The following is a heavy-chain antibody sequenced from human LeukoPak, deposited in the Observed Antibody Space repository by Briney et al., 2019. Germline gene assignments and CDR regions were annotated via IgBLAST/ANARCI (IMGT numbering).Heavy chain of an antibody. D-gene: IGHD1-26*01. CDR2: IRSKPNSYVT. CDR3: SRDPSGTNYPYFDS. Sequence: PGGSLRLSCGASGFSFSGSAIHWVRQASGKGLEWVGRIRSKPNSYVTTYAASVKGRVSIYRIDSKNTAYLQMNSLKTEDTAMYYCSRDPSGTNYPYFDSSGRGTLVPVSS. CDR1: GFSFSGSA. J-gene: IGHJ4*02. V-gene: IGHV3-73*01.